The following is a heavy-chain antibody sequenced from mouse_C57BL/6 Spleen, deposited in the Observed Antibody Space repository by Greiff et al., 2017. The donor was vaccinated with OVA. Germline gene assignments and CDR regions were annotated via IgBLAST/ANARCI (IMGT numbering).Heavy chain of an antibody. CDR2: ISYDGSN. CDR3: AREGGYSNYLDY. D-gene: IGHD2-5*01. J-gene: IGHJ2*01. Sequence: ESGPGLVKPSQSLSLTCSVTGYSITSGYYWNWIRQFPGNKLEWMGYISYDGSNNYNPSLKNRISITRDTSKNQFFLKLNSVTTEDTATYYCAREGGYSNYLDYWGQGTTLTVSS. CDR1: GYSITSGYY. V-gene: IGHV3-6*01.